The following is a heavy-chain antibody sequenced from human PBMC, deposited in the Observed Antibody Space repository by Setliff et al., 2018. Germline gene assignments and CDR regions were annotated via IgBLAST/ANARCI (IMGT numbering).Heavy chain of an antibody. D-gene: IGHD2-15*01. CDR1: GGSIISSSSF. V-gene: IGHV4-39*01. Sequence: SETLSLTCTVSGGSIISSSSFWGWIRQPTGKGMEWIGSVYYSGSTYYNPSLKSRVTISVDTSKNQFSLKLRSVTAADTAVYYCARTRCGLGGRPYWGQGTLVTVSS. J-gene: IGHJ4*02. CDR3: ARTRCGLGGRPY. CDR2: VYYSGST.